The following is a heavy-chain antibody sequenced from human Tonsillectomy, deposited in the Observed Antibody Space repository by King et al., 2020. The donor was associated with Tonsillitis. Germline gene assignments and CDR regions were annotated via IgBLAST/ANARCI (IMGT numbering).Heavy chain of an antibody. CDR1: GFTFSTYA. V-gene: IGHV3-23*03. CDR2: IYSGGDIT. D-gene: IGHD3-22*01. Sequence: VQLVESGGGLVQPGGSLRLSCAASGFTFSTYAMSWVRHAPGKGLEWVAVIYSGGDITNYADSVKGRFTISRDNSRNTVYMQLSSLRSEDTAVYHCAKSSIGYSLDHWGQGTLVTVSS. J-gene: IGHJ4*02. CDR3: AKSSIGYSLDH.